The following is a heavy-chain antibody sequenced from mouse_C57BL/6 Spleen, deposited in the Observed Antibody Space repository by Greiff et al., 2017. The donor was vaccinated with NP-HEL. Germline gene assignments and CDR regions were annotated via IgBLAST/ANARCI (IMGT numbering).Heavy chain of an antibody. J-gene: IGHJ2*01. CDR3: ARGKDKGDYFDY. CDR2: IYPGDGDT. CDR1: GYAFSSSW. Sequence: QVQLKQSGPELVKPGASVKISCKASGYAFSSSWMNWVKQRPGKGLEWIGRIYPGDGDTNYNGKFKGKATLTADKSSSTAYMQLSSLTSEDSAVYFCARGKDKGDYFDYWGQGTTLTVSS. V-gene: IGHV1-82*01.